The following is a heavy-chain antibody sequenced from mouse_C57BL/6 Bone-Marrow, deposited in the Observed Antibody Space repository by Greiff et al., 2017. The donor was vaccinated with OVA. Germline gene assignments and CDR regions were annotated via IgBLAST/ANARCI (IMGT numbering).Heavy chain of an antibody. D-gene: IGHD1-1*01. CDR2: IYPGDGDT. CDR1: GYAFSSYW. CDR3: ARRITTKGYFDY. Sequence: QVQLQQSGAELVKPGASVKISCKASGYAFSSYWMNWVKQRPGKGLEWIGQIYPGDGDTNYNGKFKGKATLTADKSSSTAYMQLSSLTSEDSAVYFCARRITTKGYFDYWGQGTTLTVSS. J-gene: IGHJ2*01. V-gene: IGHV1-80*01.